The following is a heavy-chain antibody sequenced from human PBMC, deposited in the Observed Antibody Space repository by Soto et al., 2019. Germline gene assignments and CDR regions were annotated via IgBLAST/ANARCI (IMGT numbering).Heavy chain of an antibody. D-gene: IGHD6-19*01. V-gene: IGHV3-21*01. Sequence: PGGSLRLSCVASGFTFSTFEMNWVRQAPGKGLEWVSSISSSSSYIYYADSVKGRFTISRDNAKNSLYLQMNSLRAEDTAVYYCARDLKTGYSSGWSPYWGQGTLVTVPS. J-gene: IGHJ4*02. CDR1: GFTFSTFE. CDR3: ARDLKTGYSSGWSPY. CDR2: ISSSSSYI.